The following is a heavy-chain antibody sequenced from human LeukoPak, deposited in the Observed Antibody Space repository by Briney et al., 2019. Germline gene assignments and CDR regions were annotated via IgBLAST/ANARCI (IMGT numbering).Heavy chain of an antibody. Sequence: PGGSLRLSCAASGFTFSNYAMNWVRQDPGKGLEWVSIISGSGGSAYYADSVKGRFTISRDNSKNTLYLQMNSLRAEDTAVYYCAKSPYCSGGSCYSGDFDYWGQGTLVTVSS. CDR2: ISGSGGSA. J-gene: IGHJ4*02. CDR1: GFTFSNYA. V-gene: IGHV3-23*01. D-gene: IGHD2-15*01. CDR3: AKSPYCSGGSCYSGDFDY.